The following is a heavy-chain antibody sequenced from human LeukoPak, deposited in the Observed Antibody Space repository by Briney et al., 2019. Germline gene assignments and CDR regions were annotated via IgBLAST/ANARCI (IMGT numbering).Heavy chain of an antibody. J-gene: IGHJ3*02. D-gene: IGHD6-19*01. V-gene: IGHV3-21*01. CDR1: GFTFSSYS. CDR3: XXXHIGVAAHDDAFDI. CDR2: ISSSSSYI. Sequence: GGSLRLSCAASGFTFSSYSMNWVRQAPGKGLEWVSSISSSSSYIYYGDSVKGRFTISRDNAKNSLYLQMNSLRVEDTAVYYXXXXHIGVAAHDDAFDIWGQGTMVTVSS.